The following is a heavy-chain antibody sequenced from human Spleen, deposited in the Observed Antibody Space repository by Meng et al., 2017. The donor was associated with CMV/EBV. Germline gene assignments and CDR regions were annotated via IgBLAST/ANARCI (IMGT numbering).Heavy chain of an antibody. D-gene: IGHD3-3*01. CDR2: LSYGGRA. Sequence: SINLGSYYWSWIRQHPANGQEWIGYLSYGGRAYYNPSLKSRVAMSVDASKNQLSLKMSSVTAADTAVYYCARVIQSGKGPAKVDFDCWGQGTLVTVSS. V-gene: IGHV4-31*02. CDR3: ARVIQSGKGPAKVDFDC. J-gene: IGHJ4*02. CDR1: SINLGSYY.